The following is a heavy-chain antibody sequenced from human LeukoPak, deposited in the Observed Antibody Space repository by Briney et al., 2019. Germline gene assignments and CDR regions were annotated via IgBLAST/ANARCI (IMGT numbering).Heavy chain of an antibody. J-gene: IGHJ6*02. D-gene: IGHD3-10*01. Sequence: GASAKVSCKASGGTFSSYAISRVRQAPGQGLEWMGRIIPILGIANYAQKFQGRVTITADKSTSTAYMELSSLRSEDTAVYYCARGGSGAPTLNYYYYGMDVWGQGTTVTVSS. CDR2: IIPILGIA. V-gene: IGHV1-69*04. CDR3: ARGGSGAPTLNYYYYGMDV. CDR1: GGTFSSYA.